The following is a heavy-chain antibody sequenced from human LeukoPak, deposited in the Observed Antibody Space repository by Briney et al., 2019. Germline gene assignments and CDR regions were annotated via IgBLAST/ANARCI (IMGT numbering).Heavy chain of an antibody. CDR1: GFTFSSYA. CDR3: AIPLSIAARRSPDY. J-gene: IGHJ4*02. V-gene: IGHV3-23*01. D-gene: IGHD6-6*01. CDR2: ISGSGGST. Sequence: GGSLRLSCAASGFTFSSYAMSWVRQAPGKGLEWVSAISGSGGSTYYADSVKGRFTISKDNSKNTLYLQMNSLRAEDTAVYYCAIPLSIAARRSPDYWGQGTLVTVSS.